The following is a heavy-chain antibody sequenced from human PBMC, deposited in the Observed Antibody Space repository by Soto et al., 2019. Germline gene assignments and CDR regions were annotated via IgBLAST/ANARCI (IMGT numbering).Heavy chain of an antibody. CDR3: VRESKTVVAAPPDC. D-gene: IGHD2-15*01. CDR1: GYSFTNYY. V-gene: IGHV1-46*01. CDR2: INPGGGST. J-gene: IGHJ4*02. Sequence: QVQLVQSGAEVKKPGASVQISCKASGYSFTNYYMHWVRQAPGQGLEWMGSINPGGGSTNYAQEFQGRVTMTRDTSTSTVYLELSSLRSDDTALYYCVRESKTVVAAPPDCWGQGTLLTVSS.